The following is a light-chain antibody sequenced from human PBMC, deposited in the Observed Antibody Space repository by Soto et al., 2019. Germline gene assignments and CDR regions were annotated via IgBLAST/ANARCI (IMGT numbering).Light chain of an antibody. CDR2: GNS. J-gene: IGLJ1*01. CDR1: SSNIGAGYD. V-gene: IGLV1-40*01. Sequence: QSVLTQPPSVSGAPGQRVTISCTGSSSNIGAGYDVHWYQQLPGTAPKLLIYGNSNRPSGVPDRFSGSKSGTSASLAITWLQAEDEADYYCQSYDSSLSEVFGTGTKVTVL. CDR3: QSYDSSLSEV.